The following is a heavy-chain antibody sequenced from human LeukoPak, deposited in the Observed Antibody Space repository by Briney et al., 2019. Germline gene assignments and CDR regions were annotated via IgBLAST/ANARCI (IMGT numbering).Heavy chain of an antibody. CDR1: GFTFSSYA. V-gene: IGHV3-30-3*01. CDR3: ARDRSYSSGWYLLDY. Sequence: GRSLRLSCAASGFTFSSYAMHWVRQAPGKGLEWVAVISYDGSDKYYADSVKGRFTISRDNSKNTLYLQMNSLRAEDTVVYYCARDRSYSSGWYLLDYWGQGTLVTVSS. J-gene: IGHJ4*02. D-gene: IGHD6-19*01. CDR2: ISYDGSDK.